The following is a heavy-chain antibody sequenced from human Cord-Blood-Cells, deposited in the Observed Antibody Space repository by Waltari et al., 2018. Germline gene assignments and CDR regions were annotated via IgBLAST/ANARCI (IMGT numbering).Heavy chain of an antibody. CDR1: GFTFRSYA. CDR3: ATDMTGELLPLDY. J-gene: IGHJ4*02. CDR2: ISYDGSNK. D-gene: IGHD1-7*01. Sequence: QVQLVESGGGVVQPGRSLRLSCAASGFTFRSYAMPWARQAPGKGLEWVAVISYDGSNKYYADSVKGRFTISRDNSKNTLYLQMNSLRAEDTAVYYCATDMTGELLPLDYWGQGTLVTVSS. V-gene: IGHV3-30*04.